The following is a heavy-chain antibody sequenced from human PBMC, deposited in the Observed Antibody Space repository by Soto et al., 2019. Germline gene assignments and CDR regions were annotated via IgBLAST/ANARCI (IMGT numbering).Heavy chain of an antibody. CDR1: VGSVSSSSYY. V-gene: IGHV4-39*01. Sequence: TLSLTCTVSVGSVSSSSYYWGWVRQPPGKGLEWIGSVYYSGSTYYNPSLESRVTISVDKSKNQFSLKLMSLSAADTAVYYCGRLEGLATISYYFDYWGQGALVTVSS. D-gene: IGHD3-9*01. CDR3: GRLEGLATISYYFDY. CDR2: VYYSGST. J-gene: IGHJ4*02.